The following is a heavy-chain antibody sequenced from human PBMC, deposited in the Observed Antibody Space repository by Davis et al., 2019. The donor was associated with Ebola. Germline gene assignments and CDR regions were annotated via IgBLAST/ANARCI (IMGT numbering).Heavy chain of an antibody. CDR2: IIPIFGTA. J-gene: IGHJ4*02. Sequence: SVKVSCKASGYTFTSYGISWVRQAPGQGLEWMGGIIPIFGTANYAQKFQGRVTITADESTSTAYMELSSLRSEDTAVYYCAIRPTLYCSSTSCYYFDYWGQGTLVTVSS. CDR1: GYTFTSYG. V-gene: IGHV1-69*13. CDR3: AIRPTLYCSSTSCYYFDY. D-gene: IGHD2-2*01.